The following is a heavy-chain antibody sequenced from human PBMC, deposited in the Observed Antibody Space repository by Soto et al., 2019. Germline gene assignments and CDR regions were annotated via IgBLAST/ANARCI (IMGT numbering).Heavy chain of an antibody. CDR1: GYSISSGYY. D-gene: IGHD5-18*01. CDR2: IYHSGST. J-gene: IGHJ4*02. CDR3: ARGRYSYGGFDY. V-gene: IGHV4-38-2*01. Sequence: SETLSLTCAVSGYSISSGYYWGWIRQPPGKGLEWIGSIYHSGSTYYNPSLKSRVTISVDTSKNQFSLKLSSVTAADTAVYYCARGRYSYGGFDYWGQGTLVTVSS.